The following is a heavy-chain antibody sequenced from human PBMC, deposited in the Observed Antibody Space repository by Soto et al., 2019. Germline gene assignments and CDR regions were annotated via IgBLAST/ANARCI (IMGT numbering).Heavy chain of an antibody. CDR2: ISAYNGNT. J-gene: IGHJ6*02. CDR3: ARDFKWGYSSSVSYYYYGMDV. Sequence: QVQLVQSGAEVKKPGASVKVSCKASGYTFTSYGISWVRQAPGQGLEWMGWISAYNGNTNYAQKLQGRVTMTTDTSTSTAYMELRSLRSDDTAVYYCARDFKWGYSSSVSYYYYGMDVWGQGTTVTVSS. D-gene: IGHD6-6*01. V-gene: IGHV1-18*01. CDR1: GYTFTSYG.